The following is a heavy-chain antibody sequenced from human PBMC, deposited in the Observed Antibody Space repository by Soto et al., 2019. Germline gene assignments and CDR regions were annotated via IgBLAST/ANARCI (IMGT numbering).Heavy chain of an antibody. CDR2: IYYSGST. Sequence: QVQLQESGPGLVKPSETLSLTCSVSGGSVSSGSYYWSWIRQPPGKGLEWIGYIYYSGSTNYNPSLKSRVTVSVDTPKNQFSLNLSSVTAADTAVYYCALIAAAARFDPWGQGTLVTVSS. J-gene: IGHJ5*02. CDR1: GGSVSSGSYY. V-gene: IGHV4-61*01. CDR3: ALIAAAARFDP. D-gene: IGHD6-13*01.